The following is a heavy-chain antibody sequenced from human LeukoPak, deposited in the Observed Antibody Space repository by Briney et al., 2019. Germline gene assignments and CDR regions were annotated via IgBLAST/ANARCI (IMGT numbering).Heavy chain of an antibody. CDR2: IWYDGSNK. J-gene: IGHJ3*02. CDR1: GFTFSSYG. CDR3: ASTVVTPDAFDI. V-gene: IGHV3-33*01. D-gene: IGHD4-23*01. Sequence: PGRSLRLSCAASGFTFSSYGMHWFRQAPGKGLEWVAVIWYDGSNKYYADSVKGRFTISRDNSKNTLYLQMNSLRAEDTAVYYCASTVVTPDAFDIWGQGTMVTVSS.